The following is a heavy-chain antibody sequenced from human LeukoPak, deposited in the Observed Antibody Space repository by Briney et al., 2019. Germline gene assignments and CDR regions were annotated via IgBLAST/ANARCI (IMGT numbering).Heavy chain of an antibody. CDR1: GFTFSSYG. D-gene: IGHD3-22*01. J-gene: IGHJ4*02. V-gene: IGHV3-66*01. CDR3: ARDSSGLDY. Sequence: GGSLRLSCAASGFTFSSYGMSWVRQAPGKGLEWVSVIYSGGSTYYADSVKGRFTISRDNSKNTLYLQMNSLRAEDTAVYYCARDSSGLDYWGQGTLVTVSS. CDR2: IYSGGST.